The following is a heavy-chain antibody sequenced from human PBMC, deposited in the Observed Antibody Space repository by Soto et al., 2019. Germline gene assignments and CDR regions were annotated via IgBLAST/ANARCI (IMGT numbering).Heavy chain of an antibody. Sequence: QVQLVQSGAEVKKPGSSVKVSCKASGGTFSSYAISWVRQAPGQGLEWMGGIIPIFGTANYAQKFQGRVTITADESTSTAYMELSSLRSEDTAVYYCASDDTFGGVIRYYFDYWGQGTLVTVSS. CDR1: GGTFSSYA. CDR3: ASDDTFGGVIRYYFDY. D-gene: IGHD3-16*02. J-gene: IGHJ4*02. V-gene: IGHV1-69*12. CDR2: IIPIFGTA.